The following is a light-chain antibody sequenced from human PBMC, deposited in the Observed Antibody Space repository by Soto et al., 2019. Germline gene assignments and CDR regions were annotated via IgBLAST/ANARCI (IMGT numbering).Light chain of an antibody. CDR2: AAS. CDR3: QQTYSVPAT. V-gene: IGKV1-39*01. Sequence: DLQMTQSPSSLSASVGDRVTITCRTTQSIRNYLNWYQQKPGKAPKLLIYAASGLQSGVPSRFSACGSGTDFTLTISSLQPEDFAAYYCQQTYSVPATFGQGTKVE. J-gene: IGKJ1*01. CDR1: QSIRNY.